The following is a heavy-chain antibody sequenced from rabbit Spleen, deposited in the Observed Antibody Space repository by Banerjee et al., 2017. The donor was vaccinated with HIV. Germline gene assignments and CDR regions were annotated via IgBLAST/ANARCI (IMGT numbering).Heavy chain of an antibody. CDR1: GFTISDYH. CDR3: ARDLVAVIGWNFSL. CDR2: IYTSTGST. Sequence: QSLEESGGDLVKPGASLTLTCTASGFTISDYHMCWVRQAPGKGLEWIACIYTSTGSTWYASWAKGRFSMSRTSSTTVTLQMTSLTAADTATYLCARDLVAVIGWNFSLWGPGTLVTVS. D-gene: IGHD1-1*01. J-gene: IGHJ4*01. V-gene: IGHV1S40*01.